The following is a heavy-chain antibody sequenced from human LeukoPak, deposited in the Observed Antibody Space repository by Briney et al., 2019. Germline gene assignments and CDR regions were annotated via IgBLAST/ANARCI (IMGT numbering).Heavy chain of an antibody. CDR2: IYSAGTT. Sequence: PSETLSLTCTVSGGSMGSYYWAWTRQPAGKGLEWIGRIYSAGTTTYNPALKSRVTMSIDMSKNQFSLTLRSMTAADTAVYYCARDKAWLDPWGQGTLVTVSS. CDR1: GGSMGSYY. V-gene: IGHV4-4*07. J-gene: IGHJ5*02. CDR3: ARDKAWLDP. D-gene: IGHD5-12*01.